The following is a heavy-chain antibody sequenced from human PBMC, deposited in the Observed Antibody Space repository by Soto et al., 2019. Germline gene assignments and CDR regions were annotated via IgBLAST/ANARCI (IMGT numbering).Heavy chain of an antibody. CDR1: GFTFSSYA. D-gene: IGHD2-8*01. J-gene: IGHJ6*02. CDR2: ISGSGGST. CDR3: ARDMEDIALMVRYGMDV. Sequence: GGSLRLSCAASGFTFSSYAMSWVRQAPGKGLEWVSAISGSGGSTYYADSVKGRFTISRDNSKNTLYLQMNSLRAEDTAVYYCARDMEDIALMVRYGMDVWGQGTTVTVSS. V-gene: IGHV3-23*01.